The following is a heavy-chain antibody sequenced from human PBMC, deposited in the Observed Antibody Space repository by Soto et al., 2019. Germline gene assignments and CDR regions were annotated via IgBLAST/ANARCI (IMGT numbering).Heavy chain of an antibody. D-gene: IGHD4-17*01. CDR1: GCNFSSYG. V-gene: IGHV3-33*01. Sequence: GGSLRLSCASSGCNFSSYGMHWVLQAPGKGLEWVAVIWYDGSNKYYADSVKGRFTISRDNSKNTLYLQMNSLRAEDTAVYYCARDLTYDYGVPYGMDVWGQGTTVTVSS. CDR3: ARDLTYDYGVPYGMDV. CDR2: IWYDGSNK. J-gene: IGHJ6*02.